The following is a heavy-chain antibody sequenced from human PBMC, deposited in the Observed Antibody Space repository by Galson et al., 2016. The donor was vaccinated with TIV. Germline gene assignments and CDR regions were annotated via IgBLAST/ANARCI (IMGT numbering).Heavy chain of an antibody. Sequence: LSLTCAVSGGSIITYGYCWDWIRQPPGKGLEWIATICFTGNTYYNPSLMSRVTLSVDTPASQFALELSSVTAADRGLYYCARRRGNSDYFDYGGQGTLVTVSS. J-gene: IGHJ4*02. CDR2: ICFTGNT. CDR1: GGSIITYGYC. CDR3: ARRRGNSDYFDY. V-gene: IGHV4-39*01. D-gene: IGHD4-23*01.